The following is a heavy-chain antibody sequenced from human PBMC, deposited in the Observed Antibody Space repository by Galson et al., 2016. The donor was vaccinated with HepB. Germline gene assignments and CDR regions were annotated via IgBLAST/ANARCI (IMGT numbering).Heavy chain of an antibody. CDR2: ISSSSSYI. Sequence: SLRLSCAASGFTFSSHRMNWVRQAPGKGLEWVSSISSSSSYIYYADSVKGRFTISRDNAKNSLYLQMNSLRAEDTAVYYCARGDVVGAIFDYWGQGTLVTVSS. CDR1: GFTFSSHR. J-gene: IGHJ4*02. D-gene: IGHD1-26*01. V-gene: IGHV3-21*01. CDR3: ARGDVVGAIFDY.